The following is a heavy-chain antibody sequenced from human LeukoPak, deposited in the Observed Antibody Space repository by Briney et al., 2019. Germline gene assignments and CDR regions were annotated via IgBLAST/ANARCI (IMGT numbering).Heavy chain of an antibody. V-gene: IGHV3-20*01. CDR1: GFTFDDYG. Sequence: GGSLRLSCAASGFTFDDYGMSWVRQAPGKGLEWVSGINWNGGSTGYADSVKGRFTISRDNAKNSLYLQMNSLRAEDTALYHCAGQEGSSWLNWFDPWGQGTLVTVSS. CDR2: INWNGGST. CDR3: AGQEGSSWLNWFDP. J-gene: IGHJ5*02. D-gene: IGHD6-13*01.